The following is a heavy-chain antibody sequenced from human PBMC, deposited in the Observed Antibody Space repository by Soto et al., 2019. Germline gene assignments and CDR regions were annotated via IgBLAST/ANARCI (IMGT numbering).Heavy chain of an antibody. CDR3: AKAYYYDSSGYYSPYYFDY. D-gene: IGHD3-22*01. J-gene: IGHJ4*02. CDR1: GFTFSSYA. Sequence: SLRLSCAASGFTFSSYAMSWVRQAPGKGLEWVSAISGSGGSTYYADSVKGRFTISRDNSKNTLYLQMNSLRAEDTAVYYCAKAYYYDSSGYYSPYYFDYWGQGTLVTVSS. CDR2: ISGSGGST. V-gene: IGHV3-23*01.